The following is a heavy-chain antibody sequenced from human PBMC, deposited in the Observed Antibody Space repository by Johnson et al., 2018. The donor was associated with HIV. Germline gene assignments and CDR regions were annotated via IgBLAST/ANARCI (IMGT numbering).Heavy chain of an antibody. D-gene: IGHD4-17*01. CDR2: ISGSGDSS. Sequence: VQLVESGGGLVQPGGSLGLSCAASGFTFNNYAMTWVRQAPGKGLEWVSVISGSGDSSYYADSVKGRFIISRDTSRNTLYLQINSLRAEDTAVYYCATHLSDYSDTLTDDAFDIWGQGTVVTVSS. CDR3: ATHLSDYSDTLTDDAFDI. V-gene: IGHV3-23*04. J-gene: IGHJ3*02. CDR1: GFTFNNYA.